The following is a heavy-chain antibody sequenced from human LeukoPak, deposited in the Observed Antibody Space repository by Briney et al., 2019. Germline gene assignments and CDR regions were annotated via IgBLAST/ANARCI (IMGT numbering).Heavy chain of an antibody. Sequence: GSLRLSCAASGFTLSSYAMSWVRQAPGKGLEWVSAISDSGNTYHADSVKGRFTISRDSSKNTLFLQMNRLRPEDAAVYYCAKAPVTTCRGAYCYPFDYWGRGALVTVSS. CDR2: ISDSGNT. V-gene: IGHV3-23*01. D-gene: IGHD2-21*01. CDR3: AKAPVTTCRGAYCYPFDY. CDR1: GFTLSSYA. J-gene: IGHJ4*02.